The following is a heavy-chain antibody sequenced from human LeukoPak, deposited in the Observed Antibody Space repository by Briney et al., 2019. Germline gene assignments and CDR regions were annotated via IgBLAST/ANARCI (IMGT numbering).Heavy chain of an antibody. Sequence: SQTLSLTCTVSGGSISSGGYYWSWIRQHPGKGLEWIGYIYYSGSTYYNPSLKSRVTISVDTSKNQFSLKLSSVTAADTAVYYCARGLDGYDSYYFDYWGQGTLVTVSS. CDR1: GGSISSGGYY. CDR2: IYYSGST. J-gene: IGHJ4*02. CDR3: ARGLDGYDSYYFDY. V-gene: IGHV4-31*03. D-gene: IGHD5-12*01.